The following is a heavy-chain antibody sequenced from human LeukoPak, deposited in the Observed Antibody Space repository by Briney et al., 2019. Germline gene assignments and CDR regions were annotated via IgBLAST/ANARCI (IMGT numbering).Heavy chain of an antibody. V-gene: IGHV3-21*05. D-gene: IGHD6-19*01. CDR1: GFTFSSYA. Sequence: PGGSLRLSCAASGFTFSSYAMHWVRQAPGKGLEWVSYISSSSSYTNYADSVKGRFTISRDNAKNSLYLQMNSLRAEDTAVYYCARGTVAAPNWFDPWGQGTLVTVSS. J-gene: IGHJ5*02. CDR3: ARGTVAAPNWFDP. CDR2: ISSSSSYT.